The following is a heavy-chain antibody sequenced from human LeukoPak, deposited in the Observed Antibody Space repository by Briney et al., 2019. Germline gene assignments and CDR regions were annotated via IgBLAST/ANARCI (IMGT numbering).Heavy chain of an antibody. Sequence: ASVKVSYKVSGYTLTELSMHWVRQAPGKGPEWMGGFDPEDGETIYAQKFQGRVTMTEDTSTDTAYMELSSLRSEDTAVYYCATTPITFGGANFDYWGQGTLVTVSS. D-gene: IGHD3-16*01. CDR1: GYTLTELS. V-gene: IGHV1-24*01. J-gene: IGHJ4*02. CDR2: FDPEDGET. CDR3: ATTPITFGGANFDY.